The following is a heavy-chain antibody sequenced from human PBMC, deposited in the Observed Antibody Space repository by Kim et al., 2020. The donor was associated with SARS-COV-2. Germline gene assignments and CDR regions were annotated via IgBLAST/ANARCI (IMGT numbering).Heavy chain of an antibody. D-gene: IGHD3-3*01. J-gene: IGHJ5*02. CDR2: IYHSGST. CDR3: ARDTPYDFWSGYSANWFDP. V-gene: IGHV4-4*02. Sequence: SETLSLTCAVSGGSISSSNWWSWVRQPPGKGLEWIGEIYHSGSTNYNPSLKSRVTISVDKSKNQFSLKLSSVTAADTAVYYCARDTPYDFWSGYSANWFDPWGQGTLVTVSS. CDR1: GGSISSSNW.